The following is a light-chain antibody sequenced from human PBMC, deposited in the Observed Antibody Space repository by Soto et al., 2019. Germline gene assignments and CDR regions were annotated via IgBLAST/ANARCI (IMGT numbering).Light chain of an antibody. CDR3: GTWDSSLSVSYV. J-gene: IGLJ1*01. CDR1: SSNIGNNY. V-gene: IGLV1-51*01. Sequence: QAVVTQPPSVSAAPGQKVTISCSGSSSNIGNNYVSWYQQLPGTAPKLLIYDNNKRPSGIPDRFSGSKSGTSATLGITGLQTGDEADYYCGTWDSSLSVSYVFGTGTKVTVL. CDR2: DNN.